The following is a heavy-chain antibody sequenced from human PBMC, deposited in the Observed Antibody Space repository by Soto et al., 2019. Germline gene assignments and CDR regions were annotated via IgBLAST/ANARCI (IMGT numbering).Heavy chain of an antibody. V-gene: IGHV3-23*01. J-gene: IGHJ6*02. CDR2: ISGSGGST. CDR1: GFTFSSYA. Sequence: GGSLRLSCAASGFTFSSYAMSWVRQAPGKGLEWVSAISGSGGSTYYADSVKGRFTISRDNSKNTLYLQMNSLRAEDTAVYYCAKDYGSGSYVYTPDYYYYYLMDVWGQGTTVPVSS. CDR3: AKDYGSGSYVYTPDYYYYYLMDV. D-gene: IGHD3-10*01.